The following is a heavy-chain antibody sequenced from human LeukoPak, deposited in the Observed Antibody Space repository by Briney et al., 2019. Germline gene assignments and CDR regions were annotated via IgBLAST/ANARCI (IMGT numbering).Heavy chain of an antibody. CDR3: ARDSWGRTDY. D-gene: IGHD7-27*01. Sequence: PGGSLRLSCAASGFTFSSNWMSWVRQAPGKGLEWVANIKQDGSEKYYVDSVKGRFTISRDNAKNSLYLQMNSLRAEDTAVYYCARDSWGRTDYWGQGTLVTVSS. J-gene: IGHJ4*02. V-gene: IGHV3-7*01. CDR2: IKQDGSEK. CDR1: GFTFSSNW.